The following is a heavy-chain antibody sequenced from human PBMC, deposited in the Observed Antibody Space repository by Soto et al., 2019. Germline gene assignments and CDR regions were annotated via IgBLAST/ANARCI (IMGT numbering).Heavy chain of an antibody. V-gene: IGHV4-31*03. D-gene: IGHD5-18*01. J-gene: IGHJ4*02. CDR3: AKMERTQLSLLIQN. Sequence: SETLSLTCTVSGASITNDAFFWTWVRQHPEKGLEWLAYITYGGSIYYDPSLRSRLTVSIDKSKSQFSLNVRSVTAADTAVYYCAKMERTQLSLLIQNWGQGLLVTVSS. CDR1: GASITNDAFF. CDR2: ITYGGSI.